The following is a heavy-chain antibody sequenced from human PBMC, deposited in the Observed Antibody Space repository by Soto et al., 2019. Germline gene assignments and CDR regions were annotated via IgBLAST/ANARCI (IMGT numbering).Heavy chain of an antibody. D-gene: IGHD3-22*01. J-gene: IGHJ4*02. CDR3: ARWNYYDSSGLDY. Sequence: PSETLSLTCAVYGGSFSGYYWSWIRQPPGKGLEWIGEINHSGSTNYNPSLKSRVTISVDTSKNQFSLKLSSVTAADTAVYYCARWNYYDSSGLDYWGQGTLVTVSS. CDR2: INHSGST. V-gene: IGHV4-34*01. CDR1: GGSFSGYY.